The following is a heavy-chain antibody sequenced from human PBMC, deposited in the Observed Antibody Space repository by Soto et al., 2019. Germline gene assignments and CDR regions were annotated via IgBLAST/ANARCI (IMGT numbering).Heavy chain of an antibody. CDR3: ALIAMYWSSLSCYGPLDY. CDR1: GFSLSTSGVG. J-gene: IGHJ4*02. V-gene: IGHV2-5*02. CDR2: LYWDDYK. D-gene: IGHD2-2*01. Sequence: SGPTLVNPTQTLTLTCTFSGFSLSTSGVGVGWIRQPPGKALEWLALLYWDDYKRSSQSLKSRLTITKDTSKNQVVLTITNMDPVDTATYYCALIAMYWSSLSCYGPLDYWGQGTLVTVPS.